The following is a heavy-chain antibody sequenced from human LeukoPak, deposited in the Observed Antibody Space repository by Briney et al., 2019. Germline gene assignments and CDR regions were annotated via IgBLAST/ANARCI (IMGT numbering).Heavy chain of an antibody. CDR2: MNPNSGNT. CDR3: VIAVAGLFDY. V-gene: IGHV1-8*01. CDR1: GYTFTSYD. J-gene: IGHJ4*02. Sequence: ASVKVSCKASGYTFTSYDINWVRQATGQGLEWMGWMNPNSGNTGYAQKFQGRVTMTRDTSISTAYMELSRLRSDDTAVYYCVIAVAGLFDYWGQGTLVTVSS. D-gene: IGHD6-19*01.